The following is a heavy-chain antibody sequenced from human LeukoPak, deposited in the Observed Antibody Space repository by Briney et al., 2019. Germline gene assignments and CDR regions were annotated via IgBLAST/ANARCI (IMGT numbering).Heavy chain of an antibody. CDR3: ACPRQIYYYYGMDV. CDR2: FDPEDGET. Sequence: ASVKVSCKVSGYTLTELSMHWVRQAPGKGLEWMGGFDPEDGETIYAQKFQGRVTMTEDTSTGTAYMELSSLRSEDTAVYYCACPRQIYYYYGMDVWGQGTTVTVSS. CDR1: GYTLTELS. J-gene: IGHJ6*02. V-gene: IGHV1-24*01.